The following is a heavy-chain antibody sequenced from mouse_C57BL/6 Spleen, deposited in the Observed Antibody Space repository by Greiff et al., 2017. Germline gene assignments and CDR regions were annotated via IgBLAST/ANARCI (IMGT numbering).Heavy chain of an antibody. J-gene: IGHJ4*01. CDR2: INPDSSTI. CDR3: ARIEGYGNYYAMDY. CDR1: GIDFSRYW. V-gene: IGHV4-1*01. D-gene: IGHD2-10*02. Sequence: EVQLQESGGGLVQPGGSLKLSCAASGIDFSRYWMSWVRRAPGKGLEWIGEINPDSSTINYAPSLKDKFIISRDNAKNTLYLQMIKVRSEDTALYYCARIEGYGNYYAMDYWGQGTSVTVSS.